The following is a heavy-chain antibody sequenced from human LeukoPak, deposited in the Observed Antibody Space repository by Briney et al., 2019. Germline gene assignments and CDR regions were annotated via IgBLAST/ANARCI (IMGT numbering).Heavy chain of an antibody. V-gene: IGHV3-30*18. D-gene: IGHD3-22*01. CDR3: AKPPYYDSSGYYFDY. Sequence: GRSLRLSCAASGFTFSSCGMHWVRQAPGKGLEWVAVISYDGSNKYYADSVKGRFTISRDNSKNTLYLQMNSLRAEDTAVYYCAKPPYYDSSGYYFDYWGQGTLVTVSS. CDR1: GFTFSSCG. CDR2: ISYDGSNK. J-gene: IGHJ4*02.